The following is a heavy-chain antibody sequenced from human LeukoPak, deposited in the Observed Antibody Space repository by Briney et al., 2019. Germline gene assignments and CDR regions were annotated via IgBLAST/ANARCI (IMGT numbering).Heavy chain of an antibody. Sequence: SETLSLTCTVSGGSISSYYWSWIRQPPGKGLEWIGYIYYSGSTNHNPSLKSRVTISVDTSKNQFSLKLSSVTAADTAVYYCARLDYDFWSGYYRVDPWGQGTLVTVSS. CDR2: IYYSGST. D-gene: IGHD3-3*01. V-gene: IGHV4-59*01. J-gene: IGHJ5*02. CDR3: ARLDYDFWSGYYRVDP. CDR1: GGSISSYY.